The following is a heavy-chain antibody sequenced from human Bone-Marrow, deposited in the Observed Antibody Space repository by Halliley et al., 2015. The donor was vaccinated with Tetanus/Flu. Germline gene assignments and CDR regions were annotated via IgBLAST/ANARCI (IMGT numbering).Heavy chain of an antibody. Sequence: SLRLSCVASGFTFKSYEMNWVRRAPGKGLEWVAYISHGGDIIDYRDSVKGRFTISRDDAKNSLFLQMNNLSAEDTATYYCARERLLFVFENGMDVWGQGTTVTVSS. V-gene: IGHV3-48*03. J-gene: IGHJ6*02. CDR2: ISHGGDII. D-gene: IGHD3-16*01. CDR1: GFTFKSYE. CDR3: ARERLLFVFENGMDV.